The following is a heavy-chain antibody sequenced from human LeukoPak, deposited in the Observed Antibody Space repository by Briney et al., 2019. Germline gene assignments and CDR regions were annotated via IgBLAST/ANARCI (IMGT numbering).Heavy chain of an antibody. D-gene: IGHD6-19*01. V-gene: IGHV4-59*03. CDR1: GGSISSYY. Sequence: SETLSLTCTVSGGSISSYYWGWVRQPPGKGLEWVCQIYYRGTPNYNPSLKSRVTISIDTSNNQFSLKLNSVTAADTAVYYCAAESERWLLRSWGQGTLVTVSS. CDR3: AAESERWLLRS. CDR2: IYYRGTP. J-gene: IGHJ4*02.